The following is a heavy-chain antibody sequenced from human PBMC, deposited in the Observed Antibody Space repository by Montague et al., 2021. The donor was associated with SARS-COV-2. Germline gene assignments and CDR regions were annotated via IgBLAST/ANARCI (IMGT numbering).Heavy chain of an antibody. CDR3: ARGTRVVGITPGFRY. D-gene: IGHD3-22*01. J-gene: IGHJ4*02. V-gene: IGHV4-34*01. CDR1: RGSFHIFS. CDR2: IDHSGNT. Sequence: SETRSLTCAVYRGSFHIFSWGWIRQSPGKGLEWIGEIDHSGNTKYNPSLESRVTTSVHTSKNQFSLNLTSVTAADTAMYYCARGTRVVGITPGFRYWGQGTQVAVSS.